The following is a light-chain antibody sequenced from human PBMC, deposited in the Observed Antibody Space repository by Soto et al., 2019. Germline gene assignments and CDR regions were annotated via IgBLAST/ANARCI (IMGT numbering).Light chain of an antibody. CDR2: KAS. J-gene: IGKJ1*01. Sequence: DIQMTQSPSTLSASVGDRVTITCRASQTISSWLAWYQQKPGKAPKLLMYKASSLESGVPSRFCGSGSGTEFTLTISSLQPDDFATYYCQQYNSYPWTFGQGTKVEIK. CDR3: QQYNSYPWT. CDR1: QTISSW. V-gene: IGKV1-5*03.